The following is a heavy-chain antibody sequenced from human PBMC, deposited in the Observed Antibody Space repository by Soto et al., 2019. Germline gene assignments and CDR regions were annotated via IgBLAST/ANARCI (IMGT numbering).Heavy chain of an antibody. Sequence: HVQLVESGGGVVQPGRSLRLSCAASGFTFSNYAMHWVRQAPGKGLEWVAVVSNDGRDKHHGDSVKGRFTISRDNSKNTLYLQISSLRAEDTAVYHCAKDLGAPAWYSFDFWGQGTLVTVSS. CDR1: GFTFSNYA. V-gene: IGHV3-30*18. D-gene: IGHD2-8*02. CDR2: VSNDGRDK. J-gene: IGHJ4*02. CDR3: AKDLGAPAWYSFDF.